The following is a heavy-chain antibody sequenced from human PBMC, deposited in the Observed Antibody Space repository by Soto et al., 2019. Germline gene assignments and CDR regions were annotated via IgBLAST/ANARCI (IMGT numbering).Heavy chain of an antibody. J-gene: IGHJ5*02. CDR2: IYWDDDK. V-gene: IGHV2-5*02. D-gene: IGHD3-16*01. Sequence: QITLKESGPTLVKPTQTLTLTCTFSGFSLSTSGVGVGWIRQPPGKALEWLALIYWDDDKRYSPSLKSRLTITKDTSKNQVVLAMTNMDPVDTATYHCAHSLYDYVWGTNWFDPWGQGTLFTVSS. CDR3: AHSLYDYVWGTNWFDP. CDR1: GFSLSTSGVG.